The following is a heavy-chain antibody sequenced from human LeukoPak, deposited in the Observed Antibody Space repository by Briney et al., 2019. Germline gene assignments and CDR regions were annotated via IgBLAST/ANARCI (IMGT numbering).Heavy chain of an antibody. CDR2: ISGSGDNT. CDR3: AKGRYDSGGYYWYYFDY. D-gene: IGHD3-22*01. CDR1: GFTLTNYA. J-gene: IGHJ4*02. V-gene: IGHV3-23*01. Sequence: GGSLRFSCAASGFTLTNYAMSWVRQAPGKGPEWVSAISGSGDNTYYADSVKGRFTISRDKSKNTLYLQMNSLRAEDTAVYYCAKGRYDSGGYYWYYFDYWGQGTLVTVSS.